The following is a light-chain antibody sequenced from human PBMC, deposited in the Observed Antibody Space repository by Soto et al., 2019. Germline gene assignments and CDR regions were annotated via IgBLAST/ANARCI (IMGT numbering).Light chain of an antibody. CDR1: SSDVGSYDL. Sequence: SVLTQPASVYGPPGQSIVISCNGISSDVGSYDLVSCYLQYPGKAPKVIIFEGTNRPSGVSDLFSGSKSGNTASLTISGLQTEDEADYDCCTYACTRTYVFGRGPKVT. CDR2: EGT. V-gene: IGLV2-23*01. J-gene: IGLJ6*01. CDR3: CTYACTRTYV.